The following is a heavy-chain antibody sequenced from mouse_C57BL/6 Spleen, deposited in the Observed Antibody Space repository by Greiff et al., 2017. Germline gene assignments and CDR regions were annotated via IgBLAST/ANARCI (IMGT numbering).Heavy chain of an antibody. CDR2: IDPSDSYT. CDR1: GYTFTSYC. V-gene: IGHV1-69*01. Sequence: QVQLQQPGAELVMPGASVKLSCKASGYTFTSYCMHWVKQRPGQGLAWIGEIDPSDSYTNYTQQFKGKSTLTVDKSSITAYMQLRSLTSVDSAVYYCVWFYYGNGALDYWGQGTSVTVSS. CDR3: VWFYYGNGALDY. J-gene: IGHJ4*01. D-gene: IGHD2-1*01.